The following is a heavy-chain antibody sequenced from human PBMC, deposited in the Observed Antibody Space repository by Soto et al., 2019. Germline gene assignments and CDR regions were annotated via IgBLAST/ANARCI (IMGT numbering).Heavy chain of an antibody. CDR2: IYYSGST. J-gene: IGHJ4*02. Sequence: SETLSLTCTVSGGSISSSSYYWSWIRQPPGKGLEWIGSIYYSGSTYYNPSLKSRVTISVDTSKNQFSLKLSSVTAADTAVYYCARQLYYYDSSGYPDYWGQGTLVTVSS. V-gene: IGHV4-39*01. CDR1: GGSISSSSYY. CDR3: ARQLYYYDSSGYPDY. D-gene: IGHD3-22*01.